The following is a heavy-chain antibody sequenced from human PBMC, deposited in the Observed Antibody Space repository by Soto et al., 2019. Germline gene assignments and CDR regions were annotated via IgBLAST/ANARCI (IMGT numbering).Heavy chain of an antibody. D-gene: IGHD1-7*01. Sequence: QVQLQETGPGLVKPSQTLSLTCTVSGVPITSGDNYWSWIRQPPGKGLEWIGYTFYIGNAYYNPSIQGRVTISVDTSRNQFSLRLTSVTAADTAVYYCVRKTGTTFLGSFFDHWGQGTLVTVSS. CDR2: TFYIGNA. J-gene: IGHJ4*02. V-gene: IGHV4-30-4*01. CDR1: GVPITSGDNY. CDR3: VRKTGTTFLGSFFDH.